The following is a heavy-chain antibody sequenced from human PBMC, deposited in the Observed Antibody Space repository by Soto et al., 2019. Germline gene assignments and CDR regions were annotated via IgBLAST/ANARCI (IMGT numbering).Heavy chain of an antibody. V-gene: IGHV3-74*01. CDR3: ASGYSSGWFLVGY. Sequence: EVQLVESGGGLVQPGGSLRLSCAASGFTFSSYWMHWVRQAPGKGLVWVARVNSDGSTTNYADSVKGRFTISRDNAKNTLYLQMNSLRAEDTAVYYCASGYSSGWFLVGYWGQGTLVTVSS. D-gene: IGHD6-19*01. J-gene: IGHJ4*02. CDR1: GFTFSSYW. CDR2: VNSDGSTT.